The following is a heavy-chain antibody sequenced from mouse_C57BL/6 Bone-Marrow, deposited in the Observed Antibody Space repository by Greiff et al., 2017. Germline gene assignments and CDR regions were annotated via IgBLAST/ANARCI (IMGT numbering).Heavy chain of an antibody. Sequence: DVKLVESGGGLVKPGGSLKLSCAASGFTFSSYTMSWVRQTPEKRLAWVATISGGGGNTYYPDSVKGRFTISRDNAKNTLYLQMSSLRSEDTALYYCARQAVVALDYWGQGTTLTVSS. J-gene: IGHJ2*01. CDR1: GFTFSSYT. D-gene: IGHD1-1*01. CDR3: ARQAVVALDY. CDR2: ISGGGGNT. V-gene: IGHV5-9*01.